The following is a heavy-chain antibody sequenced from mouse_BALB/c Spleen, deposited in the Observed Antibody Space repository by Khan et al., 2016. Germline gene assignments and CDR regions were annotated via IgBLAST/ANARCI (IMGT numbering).Heavy chain of an antibody. CDR2: INNYSGES. CDR1: GYTFINYG. D-gene: IGHD1-1*01. V-gene: IGHV9-3-1*01. J-gene: IGHJ1*01. CDR3: ERCRYYYGSSRYYDG. Sequence: QIQLVQSGPELKRPGKTVKISCKASGYTFINYGINWVKQAPGKGLKWMGWINNYSGESTYADDFKGRFAFSLETSANTAYLQIYNHKNDATATYFCERCRYYYGSSRYYDGWGAGTTGTICS.